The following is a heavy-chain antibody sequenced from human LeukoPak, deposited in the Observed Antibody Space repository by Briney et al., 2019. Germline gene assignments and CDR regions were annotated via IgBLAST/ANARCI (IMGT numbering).Heavy chain of an antibody. CDR3: ARETCGGDCSTYGMDV. J-gene: IGHJ6*02. CDR1: GFTFSSYS. CDR2: ISSSSSYI. V-gene: IGHV3-21*01. D-gene: IGHD2-21*02. Sequence: PGGSLRLSCAASGFTFSSYSMSWVRQAPGKGLEWFSSISSSSSYIYYADSVKGRFTISRDNAKNSLYLQMNSLRAEDTAVYYCARETCGGDCSTYGMDVWGQGTTVTVSS.